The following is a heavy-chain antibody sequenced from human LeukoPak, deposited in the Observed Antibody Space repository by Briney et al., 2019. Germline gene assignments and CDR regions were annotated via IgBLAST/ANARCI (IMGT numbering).Heavy chain of an antibody. V-gene: IGHV3-23*01. Sequence: GGSLRLSCAASGFTFSSYWIHWVRQAPGKGLEWVSAISGSGGSTYYADSVKGRFTISRDNSKNTLYLQMNSLRAEDTAVYYCAKDRGHYYDSSGYYASWGQGTLVTVSS. J-gene: IGHJ5*02. D-gene: IGHD3-22*01. CDR2: ISGSGGST. CDR3: AKDRGHYYDSSGYYAS. CDR1: GFTFSSYW.